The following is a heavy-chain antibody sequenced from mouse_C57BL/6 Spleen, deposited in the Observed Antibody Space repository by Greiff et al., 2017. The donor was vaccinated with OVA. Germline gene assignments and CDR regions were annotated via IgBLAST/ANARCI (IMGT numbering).Heavy chain of an antibody. V-gene: IGHV1-72*01. Sequence: QVQLKQPGAELVKPGASVKLSCKASGYTFTSYWMHWVKQRPGRGLEWIGRIDPNSGGTKYNEKFKSKATLTVDKPSSTAYMQLSSLTSEDSAVYYCARSSTMVTTSDGYFDYWGQGTTLTVSS. CDR3: ARSSTMVTTSDGYFDY. CDR1: GYTFTSYW. D-gene: IGHD2-2*01. J-gene: IGHJ2*01. CDR2: IDPNSGGT.